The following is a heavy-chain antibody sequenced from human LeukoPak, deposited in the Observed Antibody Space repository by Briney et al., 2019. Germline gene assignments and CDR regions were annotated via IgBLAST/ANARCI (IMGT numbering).Heavy chain of an antibody. Sequence: GGSLRLSCAASGFTFSSYWMHWVRQAPGKGLEWVSVIYSGGSTYYADSVKGRFTISRDNSKNTLYLQMNSLRAEDTAVYYCARGPPLDYWGQGTLVTVSS. CDR3: ARGPPLDY. J-gene: IGHJ4*02. CDR2: IYSGGST. CDR1: GFTFSSYW. V-gene: IGHV3-53*01.